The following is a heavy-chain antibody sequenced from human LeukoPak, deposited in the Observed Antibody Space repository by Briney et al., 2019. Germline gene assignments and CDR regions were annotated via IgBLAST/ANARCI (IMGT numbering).Heavy chain of an antibody. D-gene: IGHD7-27*01. CDR2: MNPNSGDT. V-gene: IGHV1-8*01. Sequence: ASVKVSCKASGYTFTSYDINWVRQAPGQGLEGMGWMNPNSGDTGYVQKFQGRVTMTRSTSISTAYMELSSLRSEDTAVYFCARGPGGTGSLFDYWGQGTPVTVSS. J-gene: IGHJ4*02. CDR3: ARGPGGTGSLFDY. CDR1: GYTFTSYD.